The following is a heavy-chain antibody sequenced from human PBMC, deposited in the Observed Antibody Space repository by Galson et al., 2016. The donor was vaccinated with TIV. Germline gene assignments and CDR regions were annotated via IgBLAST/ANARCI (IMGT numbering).Heavy chain of an antibody. CDR2: IWFDGTNK. D-gene: IGHD1-26*01. CDR3: ATSTVGENIYYYGMDV. Sequence: SLRLSCAASGFTFNTYYMHWVRQAPGKGLEWVAVIWFDGTNKYYADSVKGRLTISRDNSKNTLYLQMNSLRTEDTAVYYCATSTVGENIYYYGMDVWGQGTTVSVSS. J-gene: IGHJ6*02. CDR1: GFTFNTYY. V-gene: IGHV3-33*03.